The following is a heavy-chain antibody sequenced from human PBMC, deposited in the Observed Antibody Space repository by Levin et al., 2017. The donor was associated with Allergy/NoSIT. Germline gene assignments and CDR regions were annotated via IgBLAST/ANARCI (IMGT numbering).Heavy chain of an antibody. D-gene: IGHD2-15*01. J-gene: IGHJ4*02. Sequence: GGSLRLSCVASGFTFSSYGMHWVRQAPGKGLEWVAVISDDASNTYYADSVKGRFTISRDNSKNTLFLQMNSLRPEDTAVYYCATPPEGFCSGGSCYFGLWGQGTLVTASS. CDR3: ATPPEGFCSGGSCYFGL. V-gene: IGHV3-30*03. CDR1: GFTFSSYG. CDR2: ISDDASNT.